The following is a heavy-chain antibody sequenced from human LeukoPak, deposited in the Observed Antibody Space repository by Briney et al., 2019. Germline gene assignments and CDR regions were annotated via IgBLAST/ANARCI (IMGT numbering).Heavy chain of an antibody. CDR3: ARDSGSGSTFFDS. Sequence: GGSLRLSCAASGFTFSSYAMSWVRQAPGKGLEWVSAISGSGGSTYYADSVKGRFTISRDNSKNTLYLQMNSLRAVDTAVYYCARDSGSGSTFFDSWGQGTLVTVSS. CDR2: ISGSGGST. J-gene: IGHJ4*02. V-gene: IGHV3-23*01. CDR1: GFTFSSYA. D-gene: IGHD3-10*01.